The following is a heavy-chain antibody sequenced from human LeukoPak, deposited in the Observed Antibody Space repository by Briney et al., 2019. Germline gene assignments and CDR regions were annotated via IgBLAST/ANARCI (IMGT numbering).Heavy chain of an antibody. Sequence: GGSLRLSCAASGFTFSSYWMHWVRQTPGKGLVWVSRINSDGSSTSYADSVKGRFSISRDNAKNTLYLQMNSLRAVDTAVYYCARSLYSYGPTFDYWGQGTLVTVSS. CDR2: INSDGSST. D-gene: IGHD5-18*01. V-gene: IGHV3-74*01. CDR1: GFTFSSYW. CDR3: ARSLYSYGPTFDY. J-gene: IGHJ4*02.